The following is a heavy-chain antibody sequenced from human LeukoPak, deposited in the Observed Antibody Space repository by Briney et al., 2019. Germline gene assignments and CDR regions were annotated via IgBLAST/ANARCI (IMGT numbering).Heavy chain of an antibody. Sequence: SVKVSCKASGGTFSSYAISWVQQAPGQGLEWIGGIIPIFGTANYAQKFQGRVTITADKSTSTAYMELSSLRSEDTAVYYCARDLGGSSWYGVYYYYGMDVWGKGTTVTVSS. CDR1: GGTFSSYA. CDR2: IIPIFGTA. J-gene: IGHJ6*04. D-gene: IGHD6-13*01. V-gene: IGHV1-69*06. CDR3: ARDLGGSSWYGVYYYYGMDV.